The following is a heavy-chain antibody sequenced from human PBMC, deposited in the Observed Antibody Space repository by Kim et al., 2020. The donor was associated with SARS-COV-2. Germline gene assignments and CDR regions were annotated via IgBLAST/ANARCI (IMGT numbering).Heavy chain of an antibody. V-gene: IGHV4-34*01. J-gene: IGHJ6*03. D-gene: IGHD6-19*01. Sequence: SETLSLTCAVYGGSFSDYYWSWIRQPPGKGLEWIGEINHSGSTNYNPSLKSRVTISVDTSKNQFSLKLSSVTAADTAVYYCARGTRQWLVRGPYYYYMD. CDR1: GGSFSDYY. CDR2: INHSGST. CDR3: ARGTRQWLVRGPYYYYMD.